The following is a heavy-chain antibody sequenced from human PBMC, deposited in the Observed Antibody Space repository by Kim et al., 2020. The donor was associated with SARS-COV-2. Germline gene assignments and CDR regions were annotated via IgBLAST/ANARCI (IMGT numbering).Heavy chain of an antibody. CDR2: YTSGRP. Sequence: YTSGRPNYNPSLHSRVTMSVDMSKNQFSLKLSSVTAADTAVYYCASALGHWGQGTLVTVSS. CDR3: ASALGH. D-gene: IGHD3-16*02. J-gene: IGHJ4*02. V-gene: IGHV4-4*07.